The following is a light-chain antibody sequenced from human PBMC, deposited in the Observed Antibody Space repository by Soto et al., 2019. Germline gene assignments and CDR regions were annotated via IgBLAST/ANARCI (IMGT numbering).Light chain of an antibody. CDR2: AAS. CDR1: QSSSSY. J-gene: IGKJ2*01. V-gene: IGKV1-39*01. Sequence: DIQMTQSPSSLSASVGDRVTITCRASQSSSSYLNWYQQKPGKAPKLLIYAASSLQSGVPSRFSGSGSGTDFTLTISSLQPEDFPTYYCQQSYSTPYTFGQGTKLEIK. CDR3: QQSYSTPYT.